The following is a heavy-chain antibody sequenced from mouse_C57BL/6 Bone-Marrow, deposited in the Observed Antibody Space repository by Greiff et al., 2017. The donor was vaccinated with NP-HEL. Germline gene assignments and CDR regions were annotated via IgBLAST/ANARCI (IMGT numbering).Heavy chain of an antibody. D-gene: IGHD1-1*01. CDR3: ARHGGSSYAWFAY. CDR2: ISSGGSYT. J-gene: IGHJ3*01. Sequence: DVKLVESGGDLVKPGGSLKLSCAASGFTFSSYGMSWVRQTPDKRLEWVATISSGGSYTYYPDSVKGRFTISRDNAKNTLYLQMSSLKSEDTAMYYCARHGGSSYAWFAYWGQGTLVTVSA. V-gene: IGHV5-6*02. CDR1: GFTFSSYG.